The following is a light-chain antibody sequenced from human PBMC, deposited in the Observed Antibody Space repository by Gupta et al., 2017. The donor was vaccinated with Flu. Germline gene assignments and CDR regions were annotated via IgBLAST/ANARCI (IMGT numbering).Light chain of an antibody. V-gene: IGKV1-39*01. CDR2: AAS. Sequence: DIQMTYAPSSLSASVGDRVTITCRASQNIDNDLRWFQQKPGGAPRLLISAASTGRSRVPSRFSGSGSGTKFTLTITRQQPEDVETYCCQQEDSFPYVFGQGTKLEIK. CDR3: QQEDSFPYV. J-gene: IGKJ2*01. CDR1: QNIDND.